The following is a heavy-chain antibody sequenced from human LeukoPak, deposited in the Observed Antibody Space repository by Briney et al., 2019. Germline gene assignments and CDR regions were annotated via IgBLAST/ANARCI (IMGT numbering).Heavy chain of an antibody. Sequence: SETLSLTCTVSGGSISSSSYYWGWIRQPPGKGLEWIGSIYYSGSTYYNPSRKSRFTISVDTSKNTFSMKLSSVTAADTAVYYCARLESNLVVAGMYWGQGTLVTVSS. CDR2: IYYSGST. D-gene: IGHD2-15*01. CDR1: GGSISSSSYY. V-gene: IGHV4-39*01. J-gene: IGHJ4*02. CDR3: ARLESNLVVAGMY.